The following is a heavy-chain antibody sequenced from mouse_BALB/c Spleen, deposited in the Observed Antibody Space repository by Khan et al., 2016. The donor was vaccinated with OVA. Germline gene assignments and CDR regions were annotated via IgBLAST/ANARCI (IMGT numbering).Heavy chain of an antibody. CDR1: GYSITSDYA. D-gene: IGHD4-1*01. CDR3: ARLGPGFAY. V-gene: IGHV3-2*02. CDR2: IGYSGST. Sequence: EVQLQESGPGLVKPSQSLSLTCTVTGYSITSDYAWNWIRQFPGNKLEWMGYIGYSGSTSHNPSLKSRISITRDTSKNQFFLQLNSVTTEDTVTYYCARLGPGFAYWGQGTLVTVSA. J-gene: IGHJ3*01.